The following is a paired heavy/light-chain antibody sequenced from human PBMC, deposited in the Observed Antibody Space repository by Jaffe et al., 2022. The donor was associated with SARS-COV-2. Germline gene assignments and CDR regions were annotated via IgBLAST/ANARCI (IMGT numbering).Heavy chain of an antibody. CDR3: AKVQYYDSSGYLDY. V-gene: IGHV3-30*18. CDR1: GFTFSSYG. D-gene: IGHD3-22*01. CDR2: ISHDGSNK. J-gene: IGHJ4*02. Sequence: QVQLVESGGGVVQPGRSLRLSCAASGFTFSSYGMHWLRQAPGKGLEWVAVISHDGSNKHYADSVKGRFTISRDNSKNTQYLQMNSLRAEDTAVYYCAKVQYYDSSGYLDYWGQGTLVTVSS.
Light chain of an antibody. J-gene: IGKJ4*01. CDR2: AAS. CDR1: QGISNY. CDR3: QQYKSYPFT. Sequence: DIQMTQSPSSLSASVGDRVTITCRASQGISNYLVWFQQKPGKAPKSLIYAASSLQSGVPSKFSGSGSGTDFTLTISSLQPEDFATYYCQQYKSYPFTFGGGTKVEIK. V-gene: IGKV1-16*02.